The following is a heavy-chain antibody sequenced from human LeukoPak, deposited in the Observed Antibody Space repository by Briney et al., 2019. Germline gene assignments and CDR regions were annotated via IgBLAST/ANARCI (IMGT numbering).Heavy chain of an antibody. D-gene: IGHD3-22*01. Sequence: SETLSPTCSVSGGSISTNIYYWGWIRQPPGKGLEWIGSIYYGGNTYSNPSLKSRVAISVDTSKNQFSLKLSSVTAADTAVYYCARHSHYYDDSAYYYFFDSWGQGTLVTVSS. J-gene: IGHJ4*02. CDR1: GGSISTNIYY. CDR2: IYYGGNT. V-gene: IGHV4-39*01. CDR3: ARHSHYYDDSAYYYFFDS.